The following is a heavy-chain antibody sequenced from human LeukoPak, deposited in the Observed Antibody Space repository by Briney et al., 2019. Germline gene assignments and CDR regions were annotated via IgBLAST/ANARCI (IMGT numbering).Heavy chain of an antibody. CDR3: ARDSSVTDNWFDP. V-gene: IGHV1-18*01. CDR1: GYTYTNYG. J-gene: IGHJ5*02. Sequence: ASVKVSCKTSGYTYTNYGLSWVRQAPGQGLEWMGWISAYSGNTNDAQKFQGRVTMTTDTSTTTAYMELRSLRSDDTAVYYCARDSSVTDNWFDPWGQGTLVTVSS. D-gene: IGHD2-21*02. CDR2: ISAYSGNT.